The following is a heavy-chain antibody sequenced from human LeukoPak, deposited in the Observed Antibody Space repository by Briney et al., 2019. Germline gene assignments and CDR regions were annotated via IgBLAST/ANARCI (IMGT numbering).Heavy chain of an antibody. D-gene: IGHD4-17*01. CDR2: INHSGST. V-gene: IGHV4-34*01. Sequence: SETLSLTCAVPGGSFSGYYWSWIRQPPGKGLEWIGEINHSGSTNYNPSLKSRVTISVDTSKNHFSLKLSSVTAADTAVYYCARGTMTTVTYYFDYWGQGTLVTVS. CDR3: ARGTMTTVTYYFDY. J-gene: IGHJ4*02. CDR1: GGSFSGYY.